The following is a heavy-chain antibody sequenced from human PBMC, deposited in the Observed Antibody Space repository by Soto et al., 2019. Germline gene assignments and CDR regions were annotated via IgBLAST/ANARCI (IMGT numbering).Heavy chain of an antibody. V-gene: IGHV3-13*05. J-gene: IGHJ6*02. CDR2: ISAAGDP. Sequence: EVQLVESGGGLVQPGGSLRLSCEASGFTFRNYDMHWVRQGTGKGLGWVSGISAAGDPDYADSVEGRFTISRENAQNSFFLQMNSLRVGDTALYYCARTDRDFYGLDVWGQGTTVIVSS. CDR1: GFTFRNYD. CDR3: ARTDRDFYGLDV.